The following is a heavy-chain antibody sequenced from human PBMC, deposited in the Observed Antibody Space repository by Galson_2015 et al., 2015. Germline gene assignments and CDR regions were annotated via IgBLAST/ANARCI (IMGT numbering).Heavy chain of an antibody. CDR3: ARLMGERNLVWFDP. CDR2: IYYSGST. CDR1: GGSISSSSYY. J-gene: IGHJ5*02. Sequence: ETLSLTCTVSGGSISSSSYYWGWIRQPPGKGLEWLGSIYYSGSTYYNPSLKSRVTISVDTSKNQFSLKLSSVTAADTAVYYCARLMGERNLVWFDPWGQGTLVTVSS. D-gene: IGHD3-16*01. V-gene: IGHV4-39*01.